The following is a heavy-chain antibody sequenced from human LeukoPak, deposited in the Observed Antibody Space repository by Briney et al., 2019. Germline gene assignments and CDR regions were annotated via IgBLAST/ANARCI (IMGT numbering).Heavy chain of an antibody. Sequence: ASVKVSCKASGYTFTSYGISWVRQAPGQGLEWMGWISAYNGNTNYAQKLQGRVTMTTDTSTSTAYMELRSLRSDDTAVYYCARDRIYDSSGYYYCAFDIWGQGTMVTVSS. CDR1: GYTFTSYG. J-gene: IGHJ3*02. CDR2: ISAYNGNT. V-gene: IGHV1-18*01. CDR3: ARDRIYDSSGYYYCAFDI. D-gene: IGHD3-22*01.